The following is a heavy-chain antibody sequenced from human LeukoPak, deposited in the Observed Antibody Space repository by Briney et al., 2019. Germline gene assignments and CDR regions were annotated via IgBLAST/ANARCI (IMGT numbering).Heavy chain of an antibody. CDR2: IYYSGST. CDR3: ARVRAVGTVTFEYYYYYMDV. V-gene: IGHV4-59*01. J-gene: IGHJ6*03. CDR1: GGSISSYY. Sequence: SETLSLTCTVSGGSISSYYWSWIRQPPGKGLEWIGYIYYSGSTNYNPSLKSRVTISVDTSKNQFSLKLSSVTAADTAVYYCARVRAVGTVTFEYYYYYMDVWGKGTTVTISS. D-gene: IGHD4-17*01.